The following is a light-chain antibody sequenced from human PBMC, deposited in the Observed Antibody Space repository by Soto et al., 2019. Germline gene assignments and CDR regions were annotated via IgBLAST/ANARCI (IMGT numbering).Light chain of an antibody. CDR1: QSVASNY. CDR2: GAS. CDR3: QHYVSPPIT. Sequence: ELVLTQYPATMSLSPGERSTLSCLASQSVASNYLAWYQQKPGQAPRLLVYGASSRATGISDRFSGSGSGTDFTLTISRLEPEDFAVYYCQHYVSPPITVGQGTKVEIK. V-gene: IGKV3-20*01. J-gene: IGKJ1*01.